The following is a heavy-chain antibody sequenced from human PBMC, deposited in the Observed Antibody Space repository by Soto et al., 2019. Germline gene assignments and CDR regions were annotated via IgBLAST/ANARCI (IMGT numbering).Heavy chain of an antibody. CDR2: FDPEDGET. CDR1: GHTLSELS. D-gene: IGHD1-1*01. V-gene: IGHV1-24*01. Sequence: QVQLVQSGAEVKKPGASVKVSCKVSGHTLSELSMHWARQAPGKGLEWMGGFDPEDGETISAQKFQGRVTMTEDTSTDSTYMELSSLRSEDTRVYYCVAGGTRWLHSPFDYWGQGTLVTISS. CDR3: VAGGTRWLHSPFDY. J-gene: IGHJ4*02.